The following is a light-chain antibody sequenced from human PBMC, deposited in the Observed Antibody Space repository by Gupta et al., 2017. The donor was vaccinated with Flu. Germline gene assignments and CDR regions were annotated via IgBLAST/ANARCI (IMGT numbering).Light chain of an antibody. CDR3: LQHNTYPFT. J-gene: IGKJ3*01. Sequence: GDRVTITCRASQEIRDDLGWYQQKPGKAPRRLIYSASTLQSEVPSRFSGSGYGTDFTLTISGLQPDDFATYYCLQHNTYPFTFGPGTKV. V-gene: IGKV1-17*01. CDR1: QEIRDD. CDR2: SAS.